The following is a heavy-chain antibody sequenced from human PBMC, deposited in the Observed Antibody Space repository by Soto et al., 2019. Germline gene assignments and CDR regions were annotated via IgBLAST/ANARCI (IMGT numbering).Heavy chain of an antibody. Sequence: QVQLRQSGPGLVKTSGTLSLTCAVSGASVSSTNWWTWVRQPPGKRLEWIGEIYHRGRPTYRPSLRGRATISVDQSNNQFSLRLRSVTAADTAVYYCATLPPRIVVTLLPLPTWGQGIQVTVSS. D-gene: IGHD2-21*01. J-gene: IGHJ5*02. CDR2: IYHRGRP. CDR3: ATLPPRIVVTLLPLPT. CDR1: GASVSSTNW. V-gene: IGHV4-4*02.